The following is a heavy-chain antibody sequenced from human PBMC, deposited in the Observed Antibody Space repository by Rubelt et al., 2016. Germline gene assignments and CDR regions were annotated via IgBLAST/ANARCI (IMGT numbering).Heavy chain of an antibody. Sequence: QVQLQQWGAGLLKPSETLSLTCVVYGGSFTDYRWTWLRQPPGKGLEWIGGVKHNGGANYKRSLKSRVTILLVTSKNQFSLKLNSVTAADTAVYYCARDDRGEQYYYYGMDVWGQGTTVIVSS. J-gene: IGHJ6*02. D-gene: IGHD3-22*01. V-gene: IGHV4-34*01. CDR3: ARDDRGEQYYYYGMDV. CDR2: VKHNGGA. CDR1: GGSFTDYR.